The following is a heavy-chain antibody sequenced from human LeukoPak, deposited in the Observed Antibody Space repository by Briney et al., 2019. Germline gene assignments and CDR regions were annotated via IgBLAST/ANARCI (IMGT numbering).Heavy chain of an antibody. CDR3: ARVVDSGWFDP. Sequence: TGGSLRLSCTASGFTFSNNWMGWVRQAPGKGLEWVANIKEDGTTIYYVDSVKGRFTISRDKAKNSLYLQMNSVRGEDTAVYYCARVVDSGWFDPWGQGTLVAVSS. V-gene: IGHV3-7*01. D-gene: IGHD3-3*01. J-gene: IGHJ5*02. CDR1: GFTFSNNW. CDR2: IKEDGTTI.